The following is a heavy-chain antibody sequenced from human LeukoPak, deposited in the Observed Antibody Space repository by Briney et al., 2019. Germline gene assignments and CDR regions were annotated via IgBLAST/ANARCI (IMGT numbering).Heavy chain of an antibody. Sequence: QPSETLSLTCAVYGGSFSDYYWNWIRQPPGKGLEWIGYIYYSGSTNYNPSLKSRVTISVDTSKNQFSLKLSSVTAADTAVYYCARLGYDSSGYYRGSNYYYYYGMDVWGQGTTVTVSS. CDR2: IYYSGST. CDR1: GGSFSDYY. V-gene: IGHV4-59*08. CDR3: ARLGYDSSGYYRGSNYYYYYGMDV. D-gene: IGHD3-22*01. J-gene: IGHJ6*02.